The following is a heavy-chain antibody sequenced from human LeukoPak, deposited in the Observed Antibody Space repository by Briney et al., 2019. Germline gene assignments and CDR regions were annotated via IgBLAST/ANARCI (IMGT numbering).Heavy chain of an antibody. Sequence: GGSLRLSCAASGFTFSSYWMNWVRQAPGKGLVWVSRINGDGSSTNYADSVKGRFTISRDNAKNTLYLQLNSLRAEDTAVYYCARSQGPYDYWGQGTLVTVSS. CDR2: INGDGSST. V-gene: IGHV3-74*01. CDR3: ARSQGPYDY. J-gene: IGHJ4*02. CDR1: GFTFSSYW.